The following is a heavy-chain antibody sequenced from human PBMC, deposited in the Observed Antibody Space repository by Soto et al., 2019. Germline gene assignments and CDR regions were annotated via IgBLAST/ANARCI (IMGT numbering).Heavy chain of an antibody. V-gene: IGHV3-30-3*01. D-gene: IGHD6-13*01. CDR2: ISYDGSNK. J-gene: IGHJ4*02. Sequence: QVQLVESGGGAVQPGRSLRLSCAASGFTFSSHAMHWVRQAPGKGLECVAIISYDGSNKYYGDSMRGRLTISRDNSKNTIYLQMNSLRAEDTAVYYCARDQTGITTTGGGRIDYWGQGTLVTVSS. CDR3: ARDQTGITTTGGGRIDY. CDR1: GFTFSSHA.